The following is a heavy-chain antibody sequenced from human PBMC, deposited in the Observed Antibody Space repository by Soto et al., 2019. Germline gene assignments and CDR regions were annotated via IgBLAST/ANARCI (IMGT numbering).Heavy chain of an antibody. Sequence: SETLSLTCAVYGGSFSGYYWSWIRQPPGKGLEWIGEINHSGSTNYNPSLKSRVTISVDTSKNQFSLELSSVTAADTAVYYCARRGEGKTYYYYYGMDVWGQGTTVTVSS. CDR2: INHSGST. CDR1: GGSFSGYY. V-gene: IGHV4-34*01. D-gene: IGHD3-16*01. J-gene: IGHJ6*02. CDR3: ARRGEGKTYYYYYGMDV.